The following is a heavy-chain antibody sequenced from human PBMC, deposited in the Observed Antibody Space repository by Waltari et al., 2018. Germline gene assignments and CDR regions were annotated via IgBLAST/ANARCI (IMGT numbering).Heavy chain of an antibody. J-gene: IGHJ4*02. Sequence: QLQLQESGPRLVRPSETLSLTCTVSGGSISSTTYYCAWIRQTPGKGLEWIGYIHYSGNTYYNPSLRSRVTISVDTSKNQFSLNLRSVTAADTAVYYCARRVVTTGGVDYWGQGTLVTVSS. V-gene: IGHV4-39*07. CDR2: IHYSGNT. D-gene: IGHD2-21*02. CDR3: ARRVVTTGGVDY. CDR1: GGSISSTTYY.